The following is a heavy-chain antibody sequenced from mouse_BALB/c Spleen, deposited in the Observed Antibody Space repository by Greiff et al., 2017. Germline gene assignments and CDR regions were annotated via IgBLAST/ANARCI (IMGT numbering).Heavy chain of an antibody. CDR3: AGFYYDYDAWFAD. V-gene: IGHV14-3*02. CDR2: IDPANGNT. CDR1: GFNIKDTY. D-gene: IGHD2-4*01. Sequence: VQLQQSGAELVKPGASVKLSCTASGFNIKDTYMHWVKQRPEQGLEWIGRIDPANGNTKYDPKFQGKATITADTSSNTAYLQLSSLTSEDTAVYYCAGFYYDYDAWFADWGQGTLVTVSA. J-gene: IGHJ3*01.